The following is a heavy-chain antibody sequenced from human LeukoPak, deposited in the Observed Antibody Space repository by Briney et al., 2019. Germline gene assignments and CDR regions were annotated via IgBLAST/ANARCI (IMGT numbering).Heavy chain of an antibody. D-gene: IGHD3-22*01. V-gene: IGHV1-2*02. CDR2: INPNSGGT. CDR1: GYTFTGYY. Sequence: ASVKVSCKASGYTFTGYYMHWVRQAPGQGLEWMGWINPNSGGTNYAQKFQGRVTMTRDTSISTAYMELSRLRSDDTAVYYCARDFLYYDSSGYDYWGQGTPVTVSS. CDR3: ARDFLYYDSSGYDY. J-gene: IGHJ4*02.